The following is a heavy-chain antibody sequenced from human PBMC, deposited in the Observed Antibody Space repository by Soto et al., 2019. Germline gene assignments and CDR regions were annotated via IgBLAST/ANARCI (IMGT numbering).Heavy chain of an antibody. CDR2: ISGSGGST. Sequence: GGSLRLSCAASGFTFSSYAMSWVRQAPGKGLEWVSAISGSGGSTYYADSVKGRFTISRDNSKNTLYLQMNSLRAEETAVYYCANCIYGYYGMDVWGQGTTVTVSS. CDR1: GFTFSSYA. V-gene: IGHV3-23*01. CDR3: ANCIYGYYGMDV. J-gene: IGHJ6*02. D-gene: IGHD3-16*01.